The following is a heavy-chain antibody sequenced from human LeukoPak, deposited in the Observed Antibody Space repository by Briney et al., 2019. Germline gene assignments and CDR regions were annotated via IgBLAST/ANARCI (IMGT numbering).Heavy chain of an antibody. CDR3: ARVWSIAVAGLYYYYGMDV. D-gene: IGHD6-19*01. CDR2: ISAYNGNT. V-gene: IGHV1-18*01. J-gene: IGHJ6*02. Sequence: ASVKVSCKASGYTFTSYGISWVRQAPGQGLEWMGWISAYNGNTNYAQKLQGRVTMTTDTSTSTAYMELRSLRSDDTAVYYCARVWSIAVAGLYYYYGMDVWGQGTTVTVSS. CDR1: GYTFTSYG.